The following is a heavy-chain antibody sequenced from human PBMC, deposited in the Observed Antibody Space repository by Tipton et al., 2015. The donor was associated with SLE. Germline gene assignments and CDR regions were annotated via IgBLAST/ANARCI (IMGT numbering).Heavy chain of an antibody. J-gene: IGHJ4*02. CDR1: GFTFSSYA. D-gene: IGHD5-12*01. CDR3: AKDSSYDHFDY. V-gene: IGHV3-23*01. CDR2: ISGSGGTT. Sequence: SLRLSCAASGFTFSSYAMSWVRQAPGKGLEWVSAISGSGGTTYYADSVKGRFTISRDNSKNTLYLQMNSLRVEDMAVYYCAKDSSYDHFDYWGQGTLVTVSS.